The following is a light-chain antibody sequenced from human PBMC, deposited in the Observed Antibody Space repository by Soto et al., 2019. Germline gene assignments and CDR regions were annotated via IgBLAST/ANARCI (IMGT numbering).Light chain of an antibody. J-gene: IGLJ2*01. V-gene: IGLV2-8*01. CDR1: SSDVGGYNY. CDR3: SSYAGSNNLG. Sequence: QSVLTQPPSASGSPGQSVTISCTGTSSDVGGYNYVSWYQQPPGKAPKLMNYEVSKRPSGVPDRFSGSKSGNTASLTVSGLQAEDEADYYCSSYAGSNNLGFGGGTKLTVL. CDR2: EVS.